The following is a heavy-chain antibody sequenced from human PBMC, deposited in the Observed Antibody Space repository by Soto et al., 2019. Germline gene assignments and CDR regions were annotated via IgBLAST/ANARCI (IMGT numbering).Heavy chain of an antibody. D-gene: IGHD3-22*01. CDR2: IFPSDSDT. CDR3: ARSGGHYRPFDS. Sequence: GESLKISCRTSGYRFTSYWIAWVRQMPGKGLEWMGIIFPSDSDTRYSPSFQGQVTISADRSTSTVFLQWASLRVEDTAIYYCARSGGHYRPFDSWGQGTLVTVSS. CDR1: GYRFTSYW. V-gene: IGHV5-51*01. J-gene: IGHJ4*02.